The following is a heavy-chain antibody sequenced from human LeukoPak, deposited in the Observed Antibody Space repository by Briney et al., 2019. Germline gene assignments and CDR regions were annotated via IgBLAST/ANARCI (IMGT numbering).Heavy chain of an antibody. Sequence: SGGSLRLSCAASGLTFSRYAMSWVRQAPGKGLEWVSAISGSGGSTYYADSVKGRFTISRDNSKNTLYLQMNSLRAEDTAVYYCAKDYDSSGYSSSVDWGQGTLVTVSS. CDR2: ISGSGGST. CDR3: AKDYDSSGYSSSVD. V-gene: IGHV3-23*01. D-gene: IGHD3-22*01. J-gene: IGHJ4*02. CDR1: GLTFSRYA.